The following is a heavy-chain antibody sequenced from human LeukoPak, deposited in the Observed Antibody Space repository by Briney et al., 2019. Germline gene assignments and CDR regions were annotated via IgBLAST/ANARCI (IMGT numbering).Heavy chain of an antibody. CDR3: ARGGGIVATYQAFDI. Sequence: GGSLRLSCAASGFTVSSNYMSWVRQAPGKGLEWVSIIYSAGSTFYADSVKGRFTISRDNAKNSLYLQMNSLRAEDTAVYYCARGGGIVATYQAFDIWGQGTMVTVSS. CDR1: GFTVSSNY. V-gene: IGHV3-66*01. D-gene: IGHD5-12*01. CDR2: IYSAGST. J-gene: IGHJ3*02.